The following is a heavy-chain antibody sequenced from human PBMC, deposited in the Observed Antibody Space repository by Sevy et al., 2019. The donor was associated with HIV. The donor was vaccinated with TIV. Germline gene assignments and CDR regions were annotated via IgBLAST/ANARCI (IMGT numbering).Heavy chain of an antibody. J-gene: IGHJ4*02. CDR3: ASLNGGYSDY. Sequence: SETLSLTCAVYGGSFSDYYWTWIRQPPGKGLEWIGDINHIGNTNYNTSLKSRVTMSVDTSEKHFSLKLSSVTAADTAVYYCASLNGGYSDYWGQGTLVTVSS. D-gene: IGHD6-25*01. CDR2: INHIGNT. V-gene: IGHV4-34*01. CDR1: GGSFSDYY.